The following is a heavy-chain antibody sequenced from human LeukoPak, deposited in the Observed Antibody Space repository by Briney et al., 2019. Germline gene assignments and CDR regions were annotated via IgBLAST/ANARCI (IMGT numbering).Heavy chain of an antibody. J-gene: IGHJ5*02. V-gene: IGHV1-2*06. CDR1: GYTFTGYY. D-gene: IGHD2-15*01. Sequence: ASVKVSCKASGYTFTGYYMHWVRQAPGQGLEWMGRINPNSGGTNYAQKFQGRVTMTRDTSISAAYMELSRLRSDDTAVYYRARGYCSGGTCYLVENWFDPWGQGTLVTVSS. CDR2: INPNSGGT. CDR3: ARGYCSGGTCYLVENWFDP.